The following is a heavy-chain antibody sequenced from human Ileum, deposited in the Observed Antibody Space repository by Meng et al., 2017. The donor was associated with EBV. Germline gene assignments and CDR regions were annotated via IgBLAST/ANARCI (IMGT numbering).Heavy chain of an antibody. CDR2: LSTTSSSL. CDR3: SKDTSGPQDS. CDR1: GCKLSSYS. Sequence: RVELGGGRGKPGGSRRVAGAASGCKLSSYSRNWGGQAPGKGREWDTALSTTSSSLYFPASVPFRFSISPSNANISLYLLMNSVRVEDTGVYYCSKDTSGPQDSWGQGTLVTVSS. V-gene: IGHV3-21*01. D-gene: IGHD2-2*01. J-gene: IGHJ4*02.